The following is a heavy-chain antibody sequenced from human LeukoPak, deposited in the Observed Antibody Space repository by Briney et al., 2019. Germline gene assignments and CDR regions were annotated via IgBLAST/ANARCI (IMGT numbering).Heavy chain of an antibody. CDR1: GFTFTSCA. J-gene: IGHJ4*02. V-gene: IGHV3-23*01. CDR2: ISAGSDVI. D-gene: IGHD3-9*01. Sequence: GGSLRLSCAASGFTFTSCAMSWVRQAPGKELEWVSAISAGSDVIYYADSVKGRFAISRDNSKNTVYLQMDSLRAEDTAVYYCAKSHVTTATGTGRYFDYWGQGTLVTVSS. CDR3: AKSHVTTATGTGRYFDY.